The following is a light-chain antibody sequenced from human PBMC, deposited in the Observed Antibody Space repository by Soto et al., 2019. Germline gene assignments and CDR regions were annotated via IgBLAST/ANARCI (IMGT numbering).Light chain of an antibody. CDR3: QQYGNSPPWT. V-gene: IGKV3-20*01. CDR2: GAS. J-gene: IGKJ1*01. CDR1: QSVSSNY. Sequence: EIVLTQSPGTLSLSPGERATLSCRASQSVSSNYLAWYQQKPGQAPRLLIYGASSRATGIPDRFSGGGSGTDFTLTISRLEPDDFAVYYCQQYGNSPPWTFGQGTQVDIK.